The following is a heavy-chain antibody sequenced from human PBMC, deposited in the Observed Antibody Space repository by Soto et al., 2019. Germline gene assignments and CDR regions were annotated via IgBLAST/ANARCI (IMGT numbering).Heavy chain of an antibody. V-gene: IGHV1-18*01. D-gene: IGHD5-12*01. CDR3: ARDQTKWLSDAFGT. CDR2: ISPYNGKT. J-gene: IGHJ3*02. Sequence: HVQLVQSGAEVKKPGASLKVSCKASGYTFTSYGVSWVRQAPGQGLEWLRWISPYNGKTRCARKLQSRITMTTDTSTSTVYMDLMRLRTDDTAVYYCARDQTKWLSDAFGTWGQGTRVVVSS. CDR1: GYTFTSYG.